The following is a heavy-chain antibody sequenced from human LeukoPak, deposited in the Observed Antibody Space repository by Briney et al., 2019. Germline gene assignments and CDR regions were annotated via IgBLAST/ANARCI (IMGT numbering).Heavy chain of an antibody. V-gene: IGHV1-24*01. CDR2: FDPEDGET. D-gene: IGHD3-10*01. CDR3: ATTGDPMVRDDSYYFDY. Sequence: GASVKVSCKVSGYTLTELSMHWVRQAPGKGLEWMGGFDPEDGETIYAQKFQGRVTMTEDTSTDTAYMELSSLRSEDTAVYYCATTGDPMVRDDSYYFDYWGQGTLVTVSS. J-gene: IGHJ4*02. CDR1: GYTLTELS.